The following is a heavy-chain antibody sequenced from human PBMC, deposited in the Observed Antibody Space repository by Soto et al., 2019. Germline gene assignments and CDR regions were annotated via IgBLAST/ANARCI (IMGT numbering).Heavy chain of an antibody. D-gene: IGHD3-22*01. Sequence: GGSLRLSCAASGFTFSSYWMRWVRQAPGKGLEWVANIKQDGSEKYYVDSVKGRFTISRDNAKNSLYLQMNSLRAEDTAVYYCARAAYYYDSSGYYYDAFDIWGQGTMVTVSS. V-gene: IGHV3-7*03. CDR3: ARAAYYYDSSGYYYDAFDI. J-gene: IGHJ3*02. CDR1: GFTFSSYW. CDR2: IKQDGSEK.